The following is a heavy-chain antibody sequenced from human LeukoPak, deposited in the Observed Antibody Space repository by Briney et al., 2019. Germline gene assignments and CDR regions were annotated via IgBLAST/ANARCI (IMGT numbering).Heavy chain of an antibody. Sequence: GRSLRLSCAASGFTFSSYGMHWVRQAPGKGLEWVAVISYDGSNKYYADSVKGRFTISRDNSKNTLYLQMNSLRAEDTAVYYCAKDLGAGDYYYYMDVWGKGTTVTISS. CDR3: AKDLGAGDYYYYMDV. CDR1: GFTFSSYG. CDR2: ISYDGSNK. J-gene: IGHJ6*03. V-gene: IGHV3-30*18. D-gene: IGHD1-26*01.